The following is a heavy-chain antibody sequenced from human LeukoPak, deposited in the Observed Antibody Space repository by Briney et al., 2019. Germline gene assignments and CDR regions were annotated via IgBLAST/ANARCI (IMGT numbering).Heavy chain of an antibody. CDR1: GFTFSSYS. CDR3: ARDTHYYGSGSPAFDI. Sequence: PGGSLRLSCAASGFTFSSYSMNWVRQAPGKGLEWVSYISSSSSTIYYADSVKGRFTISRDNGKNSLYLQMNSLRAEDTALYYCARDTHYYGSGSPAFDIWGQGTMVTVSS. D-gene: IGHD3-10*01. V-gene: IGHV3-48*04. J-gene: IGHJ3*02. CDR2: ISSSSSTI.